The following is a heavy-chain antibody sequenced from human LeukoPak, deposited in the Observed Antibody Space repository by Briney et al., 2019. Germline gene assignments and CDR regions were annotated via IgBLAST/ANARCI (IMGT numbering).Heavy chain of an antibody. Sequence: GRSLRLACAAAAFTFSDYYISWIRQAPGKGLEWVSYISISGSTTYYADSVKGRFTISRNNSKNTLYLQMNSLRAEDTAVYYCAKGRGLWFGELLYGYWGQGTLVTVSS. CDR1: AFTFSDYY. CDR2: ISISGSTT. V-gene: IGHV3-11*01. D-gene: IGHD3-10*01. CDR3: AKGRGLWFGELLYGY. J-gene: IGHJ4*02.